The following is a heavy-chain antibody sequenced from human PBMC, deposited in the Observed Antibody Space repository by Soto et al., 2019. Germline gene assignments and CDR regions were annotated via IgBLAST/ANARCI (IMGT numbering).Heavy chain of an antibody. J-gene: IGHJ5*02. Sequence: WLSLGLSFSASVFRFSGSAMHWVRQASGKGLEWVGRIRSKANSYATAYAASVKGRFTISRDDSKNTAYLQMNSLKTEDTAVYYCTRSHGSGSHNWFDPWGQGTLVTVSS. CDR2: IRSKANSYAT. D-gene: IGHD3-10*01. V-gene: IGHV3-73*01. CDR3: TRSHGSGSHNWFDP. CDR1: VFRFSGSA.